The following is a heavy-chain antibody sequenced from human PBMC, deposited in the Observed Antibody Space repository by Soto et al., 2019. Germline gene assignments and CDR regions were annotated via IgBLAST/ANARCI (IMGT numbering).Heavy chain of an antibody. J-gene: IGHJ4*02. CDR2: ISSSSSYI. Sequence: GGSLRLSCAASGFTFSSYSMSWVRQAPGKGLEWVSSISSSSSYIYYADSVKGRFTISRDNAKNSLYLQMNSLRAEDAAVYYCARGGYSGYEFDYWGQGTLVTVSS. V-gene: IGHV3-21*01. CDR3: ARGGYSGYEFDY. CDR1: GFTFSSYS. D-gene: IGHD5-12*01.